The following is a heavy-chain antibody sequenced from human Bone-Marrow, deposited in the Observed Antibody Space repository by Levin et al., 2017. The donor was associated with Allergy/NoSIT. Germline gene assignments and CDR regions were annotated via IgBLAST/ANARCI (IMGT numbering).Heavy chain of an antibody. J-gene: IGHJ4*02. CDR1: GFSFSNYW. Sequence: GGSLRLSCAASGFSFSNYWMTWVRQAPGKGLEWVANIKRDGSEKYYVDSVKGRFIISRDSAENSVYLQMDSLRVEDTAVYYCVRDSGYFDHWGQGTLVTVSS. V-gene: IGHV3-7*01. D-gene: IGHD6-25*01. CDR3: VRDSGYFDH. CDR2: IKRDGSEK.